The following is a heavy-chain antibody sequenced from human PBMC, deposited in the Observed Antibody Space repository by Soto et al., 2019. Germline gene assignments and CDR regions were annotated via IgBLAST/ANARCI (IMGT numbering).Heavy chain of an antibody. CDR2: IYYSGST. J-gene: IGHJ4*02. D-gene: IGHD1-26*01. CDR1: GGSISSSSYY. V-gene: IGHV4-39*01. CDR3: ARVGGGWEPIYYFDY. Sequence: SLTCTVSGGSISSSSYYWGWIRQPPGKGLEWIGSIYYSGSTYYNPSLKSRVTISVDTSKNQFSLKLSSVTAADTAVYYCARVGGGWEPIYYFDYWGQGTLVTVSS.